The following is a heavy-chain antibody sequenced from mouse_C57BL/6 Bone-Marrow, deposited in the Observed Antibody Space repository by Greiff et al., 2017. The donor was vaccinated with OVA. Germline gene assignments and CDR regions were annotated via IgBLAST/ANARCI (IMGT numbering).Heavy chain of an antibody. CDR3: ARHYYSYALAY. J-gene: IGHJ3*01. CDR1: GFTFSDYC. Sequence: EVQLQQPGGGLVQPGGSLKLSCAASGFTFSDYCMHWVRQTPEKGLEWVAYISNGGSSTYYPDTVKGRFTISRDKANNTLYLQMSRLKSEDTAMYYCARHYYSYALAYWGQGTPVTVSA. D-gene: IGHD2-12*01. V-gene: IGHV5-12*01. CDR2: ISNGGSST.